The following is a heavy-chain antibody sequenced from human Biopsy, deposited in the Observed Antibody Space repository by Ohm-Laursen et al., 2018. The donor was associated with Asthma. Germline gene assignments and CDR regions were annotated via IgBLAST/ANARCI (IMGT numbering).Heavy chain of an antibody. Sequence: SVKVSCKASGYPFIGYHIHWMRQAPGQGLEWMGRINPNSGATNYAQKFQGRVTMTRDTSISTAYTEVSRLRSDDTAVYYCARGQKSAGDRWFDPWGQGTLVTVSS. CDR3: ARGQKSAGDRWFDP. CDR2: INPNSGAT. D-gene: IGHD6-13*01. J-gene: IGHJ5*02. V-gene: IGHV1-2*06. CDR1: GYPFIGYH.